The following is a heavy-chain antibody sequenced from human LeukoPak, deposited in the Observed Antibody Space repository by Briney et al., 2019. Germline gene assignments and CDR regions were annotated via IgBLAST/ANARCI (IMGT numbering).Heavy chain of an antibody. V-gene: IGHV3-7*01. J-gene: IGHJ4*02. CDR3: ATSHHTSSGQNFDY. D-gene: IGHD6-25*01. Sequence: GGSLRLSCEASGLTLSDYWMSWVRQAPGKGLEWVANINQDGSAKYYVDSVKGRFTISRDNTDSSLYLQMNALRADDTAMYYCATSHHTSSGQNFDYWGQGTLVSVSS. CDR2: INQDGSAK. CDR1: GLTLSDYW.